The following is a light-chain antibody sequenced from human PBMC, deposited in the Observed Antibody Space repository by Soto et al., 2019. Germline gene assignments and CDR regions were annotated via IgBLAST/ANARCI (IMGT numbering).Light chain of an antibody. J-gene: IGKJ2*01. Sequence: EIVLTQSPGTVSLSPGERATLSCRASQSISSSYLAWYQHNHGQDPRLLIYGASSRATGIPDRFSGSGSGTDFTLTLSRLEPEDFAVYYCQQYGSSPYTLGQGTKLEIK. CDR2: GAS. CDR1: QSISSSY. CDR3: QQYGSSPYT. V-gene: IGKV3-20*01.